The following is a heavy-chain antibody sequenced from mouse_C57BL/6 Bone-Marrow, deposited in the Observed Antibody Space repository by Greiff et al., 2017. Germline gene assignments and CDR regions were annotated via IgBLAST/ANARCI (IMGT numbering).Heavy chain of an antibody. Sequence: EVQLVESGGGLVQPKGSLKLSCAASGFSFNTYAMNWVRQAPGKGLEWVARIRSKSNNYATYYADSVKDRFTISRDDSESMLYLQMNNLKTEDTAMYYCVRHGRLRAWFAYWGQGTLVTVSA. J-gene: IGHJ3*01. CDR3: VRHGRLRAWFAY. V-gene: IGHV10-1*01. D-gene: IGHD2-4*01. CDR1: GFSFNTYA. CDR2: IRSKSNNYAT.